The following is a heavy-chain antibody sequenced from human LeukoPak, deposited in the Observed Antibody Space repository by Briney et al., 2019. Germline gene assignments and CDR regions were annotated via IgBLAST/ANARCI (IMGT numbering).Heavy chain of an antibody. V-gene: IGHV3-9*01. D-gene: IGHD3-10*01. CDR2: ISWNSGSI. J-gene: IGHJ3*02. CDR3: ARVTLSAFDI. CDR1: GFTFDDYA. Sequence: GGSLRLSCAASGFTFDDYAMHWVRQAPGKGLEWVSGISWNSGSIGYADSVKGRFTISRDNAKNTLYLQMNSLRAEDTAVYYCARVTLSAFDIWGQGTMVTVSS.